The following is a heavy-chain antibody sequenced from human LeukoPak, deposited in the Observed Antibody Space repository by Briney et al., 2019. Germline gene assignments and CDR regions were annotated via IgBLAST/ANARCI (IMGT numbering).Heavy chain of an antibody. CDR3: AKAKTMTHDAFDI. Sequence: GSLRLSCAASGFTFSSYAMSCVRQAPGKGLEWVSAISGSGGNTYYADSVKGRFTISRDNSKNTLYLQMSSLRAEDTAVYYCAKAKTMTHDAFDIWGQGTMVTVSS. CDR2: ISGSGGNT. D-gene: IGHD3-22*01. V-gene: IGHV3-23*01. CDR1: GFTFSSYA. J-gene: IGHJ3*02.